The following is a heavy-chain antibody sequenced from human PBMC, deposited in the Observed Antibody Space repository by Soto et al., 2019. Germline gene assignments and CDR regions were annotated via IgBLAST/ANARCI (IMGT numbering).Heavy chain of an antibody. Sequence: EGSLRRSCSASGFTFSNCWMHWVRQPPGNGLVWVALISSDWITISYADSVKGRFTISRDNAQHTLYLQMNSLRAEDTAMYYCVRARDYYRMDGWRQGTAVTFSS. J-gene: IGHJ6*02. CDR2: ISSDWITI. V-gene: IGHV3-74*01. CDR1: GFTFSNCW. CDR3: VRARDYYRMDG.